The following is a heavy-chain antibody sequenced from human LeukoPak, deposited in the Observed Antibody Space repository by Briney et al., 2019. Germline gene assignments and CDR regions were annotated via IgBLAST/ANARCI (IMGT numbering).Heavy chain of an antibody. D-gene: IGHD4-17*01. CDR2: IYTSGST. V-gene: IGHV4-61*02. Sequence: SETLSLTCTVSGGSISSGSYYWSWIRQPAGKGLEWIGRIYTSGSTNYNPSLKSRVTISVDTSKNQFSLKLSSVTAADTAVYYCAREIYGDYGAFDYWGQGTLVTGSS. CDR3: AREIYGDYGAFDY. J-gene: IGHJ4*02. CDR1: GGSISSGSYY.